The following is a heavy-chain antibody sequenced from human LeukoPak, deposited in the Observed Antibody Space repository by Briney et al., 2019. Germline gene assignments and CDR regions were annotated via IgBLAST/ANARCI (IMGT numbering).Heavy chain of an antibody. CDR3: ARVWGWLQLSFDY. J-gene: IGHJ4*02. CDR1: GGSFSGYY. CDR2: INHSGST. D-gene: IGHD5-24*01. Sequence: SETLSLTCAVYGGSFSGYYWSWIRQPPGKGLEWIGEINHSGSTNYNPSLKSRVTISVDTSKNQFSLKLSSVTAADTAVYYCARVWGWLQLSFDYWGQGTLVTVSS. V-gene: IGHV4-34*01.